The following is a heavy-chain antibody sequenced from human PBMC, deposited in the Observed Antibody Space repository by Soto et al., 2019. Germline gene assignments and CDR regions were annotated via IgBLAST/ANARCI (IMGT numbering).Heavy chain of an antibody. CDR3: ARGYRQSGYSSSWVFDY. D-gene: IGHD6-13*01. Sequence: QVQLQESGPGLVKPSQTLSLTCNISGGSINNGDYYWNCIRQHPGEGLEWIGYIYYSGSTYYNPSLRSRVTISADTSENQFSLKLSSVTAADTAVYFCARGYRQSGYSSSWVFDYWGQGTLVNVSS. CDR1: GGSINNGDYY. J-gene: IGHJ4*02. CDR2: IYYSGST. V-gene: IGHV4-31*03.